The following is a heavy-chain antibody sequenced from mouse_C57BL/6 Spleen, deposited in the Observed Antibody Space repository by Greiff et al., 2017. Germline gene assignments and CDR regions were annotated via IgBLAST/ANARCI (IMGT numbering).Heavy chain of an antibody. D-gene: IGHD2-3*01. CDR1: GYTFTSYW. V-gene: IGHV1-55*01. CDR2: IYPGSGST. Sequence: VQLQQPGAELVKPGASVKMSCKASGYTFTSYWITWVKQRPGQGLEWIGDIYPGSGSTNYNEKFKSKATLTVDTSSSTAYMQLSSLTSEYSAVDYCARWGYEYDGVCAYWGQGTLVTVSA. CDR3: ARWGYEYDGVCAY. J-gene: IGHJ3*01.